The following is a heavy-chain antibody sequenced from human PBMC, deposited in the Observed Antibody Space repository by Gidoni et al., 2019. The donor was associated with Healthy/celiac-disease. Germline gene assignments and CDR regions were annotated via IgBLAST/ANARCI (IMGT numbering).Heavy chain of an antibody. Sequence: EVQLVASGGGLIQPGGSLRLSCAASGFTVSSNYMSWVRQATGKGLAWGSVIYSGGSTYDADSVKGRFTISRDNSKNTLYLQMNSLRAEDTAVYYCARAWAGSMDFDYWGQGTLVTVSS. CDR3: ARAWAGSMDFDY. CDR1: GFTVSSNY. CDR2: IYSGGST. V-gene: IGHV3-53*01. D-gene: IGHD2-2*01. J-gene: IGHJ4*02.